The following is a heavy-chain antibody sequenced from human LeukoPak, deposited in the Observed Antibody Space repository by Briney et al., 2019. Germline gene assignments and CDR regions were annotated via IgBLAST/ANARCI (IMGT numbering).Heavy chain of an antibody. V-gene: IGHV3-21*01. J-gene: IGHJ3*01. Sequence: GGSLRLSCAASGFTFSTYSMNWVRQAPGKGLEWVSSISSSSSYIYYTNSVKGRFTISRDNAKNLLFLQMNSLRAEDTAVYYCARSTLIAPRGAFDFWGQGPIVSVSS. CDR3: ARSTLIAPRGAFDF. CDR2: ISSSSSYI. CDR1: GFTFSTYS. D-gene: IGHD2-21*01.